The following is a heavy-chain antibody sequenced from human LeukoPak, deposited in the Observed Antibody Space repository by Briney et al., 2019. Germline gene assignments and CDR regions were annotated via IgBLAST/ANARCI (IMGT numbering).Heavy chain of an antibody. J-gene: IGHJ4*02. CDR2: IYYSGST. CDR1: GGSISSSSYY. Sequence: SETLSLTCTVSGGSISSSSYYWGWIRQPPGKGLEWIGSIYYSGSTYYNPSLKSRVTISVDTSKNQFSLKLSSVTAADTAVYYCARFGAAGSYYFDYWGQGTLVTVSS. V-gene: IGHV4-39*01. CDR3: ARFGAAGSYYFDY. D-gene: IGHD6-13*01.